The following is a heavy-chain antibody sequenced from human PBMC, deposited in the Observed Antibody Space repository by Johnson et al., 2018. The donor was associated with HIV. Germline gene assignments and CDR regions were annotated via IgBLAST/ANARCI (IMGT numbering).Heavy chain of an antibody. V-gene: IGHV3-15*01. CDR2: IKSKSDGGTA. J-gene: IGHJ3*02. CDR1: GFTFSNAW. CDR3: TTADIVGTFDI. Sequence: VQLVESGGGLVKPGGSLRLSCAASGFTFSNAWMSWVRQAPGKGLEWVCRIKSKSDGGTADYAAPVKGRFTISRDDSEKILYLQMSSLKTEDTAVYYCTTADIVGTFDIWGQGTMVTVS. D-gene: IGHD2-15*01.